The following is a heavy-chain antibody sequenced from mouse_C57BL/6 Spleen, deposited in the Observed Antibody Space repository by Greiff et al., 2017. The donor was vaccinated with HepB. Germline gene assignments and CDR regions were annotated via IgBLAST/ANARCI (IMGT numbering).Heavy chain of an antibody. CDR3: ARRVRGKDAMDY. V-gene: IGHV8-12*01. CDR1: GFSLSTSGMG. Sequence: QVTLKVSGPGLLQSSQTLSLTCSFSGFSLSTSGMGVSWIRQPSGKGLEWLAHIYWDDDKRYNPYLKSRLIISKDTSRNQIFLKITSVDTADTDTYYCARRVRGKDAMDYWAQGTSVTVSS. J-gene: IGHJ4*01. CDR2: IYWDDDK. D-gene: IGHD2-1*01.